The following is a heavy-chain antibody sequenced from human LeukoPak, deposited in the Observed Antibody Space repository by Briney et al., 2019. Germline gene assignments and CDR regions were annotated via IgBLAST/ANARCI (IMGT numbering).Heavy chain of an antibody. CDR3: ARTTRDYYGSSGYYPYYFDY. D-gene: IGHD3-22*01. CDR1: HGSFSGYY. V-gene: IGHV4-34*01. CDR2: INHSGSN. Sequence: SETLSLTCAVFHGSFSGYYWSWIRQPPGKGLEWIGEINHSGSNNYNPSLKSRVTISVDTSKNQFSLKLSSVTAADTAVYYCARTTRDYYGSSGYYPYYFDYWGQGTLVTVSS. J-gene: IGHJ4*02.